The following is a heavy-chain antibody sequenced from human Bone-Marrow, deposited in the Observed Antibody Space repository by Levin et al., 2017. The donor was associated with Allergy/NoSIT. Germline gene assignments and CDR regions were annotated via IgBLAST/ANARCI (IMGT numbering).Heavy chain of an antibody. J-gene: IGHJ5*02. D-gene: IGHD2-2*01. V-gene: IGHV1-69*04. CDR3: ARDRGYCSSTSCFSWFDP. Sequence: KISCKASGGTFSSYTISWVRQAPGQGLEWMGRIIPILGIANYAQKFQGRVTITADKSTSTAYMELSSLRSEDTAVYYCARDRGYCSSTSCFSWFDPWGQGTLVTVSS. CDR2: IIPILGIA. CDR1: GGTFSSYT.